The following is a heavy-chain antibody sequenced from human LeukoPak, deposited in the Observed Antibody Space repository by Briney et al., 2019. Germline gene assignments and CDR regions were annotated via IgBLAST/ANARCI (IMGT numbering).Heavy chain of an antibody. CDR1: GGTFSSYA. D-gene: IGHD6-19*01. CDR2: IIPIFGTA. Sequence: ASVKVSCKASGGTFSSYAISWVRQAPGQGLEWMGGIIPIFGTANYAQKLQGRVTITTDTSTSTAYMELRSLRSDDTAVYYCARLGSGWYRLNFDYWGQGTLVTVSS. CDR3: ARLGSGWYRLNFDY. J-gene: IGHJ4*02. V-gene: IGHV1-69*05.